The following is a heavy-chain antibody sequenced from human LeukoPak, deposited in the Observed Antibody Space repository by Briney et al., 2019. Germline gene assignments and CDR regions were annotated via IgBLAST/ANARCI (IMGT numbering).Heavy chain of an antibody. CDR2: IWYGGSNK. J-gene: IGHJ4*02. CDR3: ARQDYDFWSGYHFDY. CDR1: GFTFSSYG. V-gene: IGHV3-33*01. Sequence: PGGSLRLSCAASGFTFSSYGMHWVRQAPGKGLEWVAVIWYGGSNKYYADSVKGRFTISRDNSKNTLYLQMNSLRAEDTAVYYCARQDYDFWSGYHFDYWGQGTLVTVSS. D-gene: IGHD3-3*01.